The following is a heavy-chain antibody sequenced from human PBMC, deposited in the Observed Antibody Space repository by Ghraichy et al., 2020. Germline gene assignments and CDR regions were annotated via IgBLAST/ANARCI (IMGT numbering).Heavy chain of an antibody. D-gene: IGHD6-19*01. CDR3: ARVGQWLVASGYFDL. Sequence: SVKVSCKASGGTFSSYAISWVRQAPGQGLEWMGGIIPIFGTANYAQKFQGRVTITADESTSTAYMELSSLRSEDTAVYYCARVGQWLVASGYFDLWGRGTLVTVSS. V-gene: IGHV1-69*13. CDR2: IIPIFGTA. J-gene: IGHJ2*01. CDR1: GGTFSSYA.